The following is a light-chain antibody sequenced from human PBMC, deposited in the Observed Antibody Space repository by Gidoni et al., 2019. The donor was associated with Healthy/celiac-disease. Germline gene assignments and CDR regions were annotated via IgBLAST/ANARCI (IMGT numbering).Light chain of an antibody. CDR1: QSLLHSNGYNY. J-gene: IGKJ1*01. CDR3: MQALQTPPWT. CDR2: LGS. V-gene: IGKV2-28*01. Sequence: DIVMTQSPLSLPVTPGEPASISCRSSQSLLHSNGYNYSDWYLQKPGQSPQLLIYLGSNRASGVPDRFSGSGSGADFTLKISRVEAEDVGVYYCMQALQTPPWTFXQXTKVEIK.